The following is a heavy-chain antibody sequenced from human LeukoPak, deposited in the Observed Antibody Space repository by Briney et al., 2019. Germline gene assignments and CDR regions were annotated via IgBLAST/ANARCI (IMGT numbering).Heavy chain of an antibody. CDR1: GFIFSSYW. CDR2: IREDGSDK. J-gene: IGHJ6*03. CDR3: ARFPGTYYLDV. Sequence: PGGSLRLSCSVSGFIFSSYWMGWVRQAPGKGLEWVANIREDGSDKDYVDSVKGPFTISRDNAKNSLYLQMNSLRAEDTAVYYCARFPGTYYLDVWGKGTTVTVSS. V-gene: IGHV3-7*01.